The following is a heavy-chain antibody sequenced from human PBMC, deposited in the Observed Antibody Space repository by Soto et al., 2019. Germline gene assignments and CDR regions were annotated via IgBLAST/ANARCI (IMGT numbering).Heavy chain of an antibody. CDR1: GGSFSGYY. Sequence: SETLSLTCAVYGGSFSGYYWSWIRQPPGKGLEWIGEINHSGSTNYNPSLKSRVTISVDTSKNQFSLKLSSVTAADTAVYYCARYRVYCSSTSCYYYYYYGMDVWGQGTTVTVSS. CDR2: INHSGST. D-gene: IGHD2-2*01. V-gene: IGHV4-34*01. J-gene: IGHJ6*02. CDR3: ARYRVYCSSTSCYYYYYYGMDV.